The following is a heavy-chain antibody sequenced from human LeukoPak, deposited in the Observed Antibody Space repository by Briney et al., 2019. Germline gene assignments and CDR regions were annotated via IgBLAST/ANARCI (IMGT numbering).Heavy chain of an antibody. CDR1: GFTLSTYS. V-gene: IGHV3-21*01. J-gene: IGHJ6*04. CDR2: ITSSSSY. D-gene: IGHD4-17*01. Sequence: PAGSLRLSCAASGFTLSTYSMNWVRQAPGKGLHWVSSITSSSSYYADSVKGRFTISRDNAKNSLFLQMNSLRAEDTAVYFCARDPDPHDYGDYEEGFWYYYAMDVWGKGATVTVSS. CDR3: ARDPDPHDYGDYEEGFWYYYAMDV.